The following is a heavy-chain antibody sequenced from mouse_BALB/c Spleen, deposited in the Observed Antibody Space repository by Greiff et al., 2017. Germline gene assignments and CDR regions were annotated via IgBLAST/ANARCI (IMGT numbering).Heavy chain of an antibody. CDR3: ARYSGNHVQYAMDY. D-gene: IGHD2-1*01. CDR2: IDPYYGGT. V-gene: IGHV1S135*01. Sequence: EVKLMESGPELEKPGASVKISCKASGYSFTGYNMNWVKQSNGKSLEWIGNIDPYYGGTSYNQKFKGKATLTVDKSSSTAYMQLKSLTSEDSAVYYCARYSGNHVQYAMDYWGQGTSVTVSS. J-gene: IGHJ4*01. CDR1: GYSFTGYN.